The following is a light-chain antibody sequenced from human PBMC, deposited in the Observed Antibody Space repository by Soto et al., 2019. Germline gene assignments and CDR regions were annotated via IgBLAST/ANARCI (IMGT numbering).Light chain of an antibody. CDR2: GAS. CDR3: QQYGSSPLT. CDR1: QSVRDN. Sequence: EIVMTQSPATLSVSPGERATLFCRASQSVRDNLAWYQQKPGQAPRLLIYGASTRATGIPARFSGSGSGTDFTLTISRLEPEDFAVYYCQQYGSSPLTFGGGTKVDIK. J-gene: IGKJ4*01. V-gene: IGKV3-15*01.